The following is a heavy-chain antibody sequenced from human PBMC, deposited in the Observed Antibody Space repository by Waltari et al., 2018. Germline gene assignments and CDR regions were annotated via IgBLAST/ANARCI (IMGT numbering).Heavy chain of an antibody. CDR1: GITFSDSS. Sequence: ELQLVESGGGLVQPGGSLKLSCAASGITFSDSSIHWVRQAPGKGLEWIGRIRSKANSYATAFAASVNGRFTISRDDSKNAAYLQMNSLISEDTALYFCTRSGVTTVAFDIWGRGTMVTVSS. CDR3: TRSGVTTVAFDI. D-gene: IGHD4-17*01. V-gene: IGHV3-73*01. J-gene: IGHJ3*02. CDR2: IRSKANSYAT.